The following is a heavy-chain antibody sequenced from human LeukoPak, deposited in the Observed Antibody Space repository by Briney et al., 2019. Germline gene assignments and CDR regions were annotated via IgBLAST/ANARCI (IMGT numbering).Heavy chain of an antibody. V-gene: IGHV3-21*01. CDR2: IFPSGGEI. J-gene: IGHJ3*01. D-gene: IGHD1-26*01. Sequence: GGPLRLSCAASGFTFSTFAMIWVRQPPGKGLEWVSSIFPSGGEIHYADSVRGRFTIPRSSGKNSLYLQMTSLRPEDTAMYYCASLTLGAIRTISYAFDLWGQGTMVTVYS. CDR1: GFTFSTFA. CDR3: ASLTLGAIRTISYAFDL.